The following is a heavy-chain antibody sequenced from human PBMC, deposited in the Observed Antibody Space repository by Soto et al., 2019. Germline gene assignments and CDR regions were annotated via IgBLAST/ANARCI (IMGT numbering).Heavy chain of an antibody. J-gene: IGHJ6*02. Sequence: QVQLVQSGAEVKKPGSSVKVSCKASGGTFSSYAISWVRQAPGQGLEWMGGSIPIFGTANYAQKFQGRVTITADESTSTAYMELSRLRSEDTAVYYCAREGRGYGDPDYGMDVWGQGTTVTVSS. CDR3: AREGRGYGDPDYGMDV. CDR1: GGTFSSYA. V-gene: IGHV1-69*01. CDR2: SIPIFGTA. D-gene: IGHD4-17*01.